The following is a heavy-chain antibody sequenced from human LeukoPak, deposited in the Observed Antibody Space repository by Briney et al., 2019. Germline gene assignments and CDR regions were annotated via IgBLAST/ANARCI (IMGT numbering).Heavy chain of an antibody. CDR2: ISAYNGNT. CDR1: GYTFTSYG. V-gene: IGHV1-18*01. D-gene: IGHD3-22*01. Sequence: ASVKVSCKASGYTFTSYGISWVRQAPGQGLEWMGWISAYNGNTNYAQKLQGRVTMTTDTSTSTAHMELRSLRSDDTAVYYCARVRSYYDSSAYDYWGQGTLATVSS. CDR3: ARVRSYYDSSAYDY. J-gene: IGHJ4*02.